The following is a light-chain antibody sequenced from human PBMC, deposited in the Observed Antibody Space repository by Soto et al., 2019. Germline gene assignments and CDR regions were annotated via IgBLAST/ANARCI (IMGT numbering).Light chain of an antibody. J-gene: IGKJ2*01. CDR1: QSVNNDY. V-gene: IGKV3-20*01. CDR2: GTS. Sequence: DIVLTQSPGTLSLSPGERATLSCRASQSVNNDYLAWYQKKPGQAPRLLFYGTSIRATGIPDRFSGSGSGTDIKLSISRLEPEDFAVYYCQQYGPSPMYTFGQGTRLEIK. CDR3: QQYGPSPMYT.